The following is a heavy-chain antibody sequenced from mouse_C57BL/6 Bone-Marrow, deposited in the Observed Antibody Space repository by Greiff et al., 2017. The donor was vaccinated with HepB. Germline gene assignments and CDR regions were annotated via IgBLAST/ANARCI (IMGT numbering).Heavy chain of an antibody. V-gene: IGHV1-81*01. CDR1: GYTFTSYG. J-gene: IGHJ2*01. CDR3: ARFSLLWLRRRGY. CDR2: IYPRSGNT. D-gene: IGHD2-2*01. Sequence: QVQLQQSGAELARPGASVKLSCKASGYTFTSYGISWVKQRTGQGLEWIGEIYPRSGNTYYNEKFKGKATLTADKSSSTAYMELRSLTSEVSAVYFCARFSLLWLRRRGYWGQGTTLTVSS.